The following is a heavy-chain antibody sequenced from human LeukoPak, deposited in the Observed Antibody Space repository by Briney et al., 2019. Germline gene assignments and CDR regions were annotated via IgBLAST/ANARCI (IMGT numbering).Heavy chain of an antibody. CDR3: ARENVVVVAYFDY. J-gene: IGHJ4*02. Sequence: GGSLRLSCAASGFTFSSYSIHWVRQAPGKGLEWVAVIAYDGSNKYYADSVKGRFTISRDNSKNTLYLQVNSLRVEDTAVYYCARENVVVVAYFDYWGQGTLVTVSS. V-gene: IGHV3-30*04. D-gene: IGHD2-15*01. CDR2: IAYDGSNK. CDR1: GFTFSSYS.